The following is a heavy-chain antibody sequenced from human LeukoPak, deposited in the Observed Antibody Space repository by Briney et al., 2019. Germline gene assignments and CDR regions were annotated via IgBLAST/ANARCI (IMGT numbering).Heavy chain of an antibody. CDR3: ARGVGMVRGVIISLGYYYMDV. CDR2: INPNSGGT. J-gene: IGHJ6*03. D-gene: IGHD3-10*01. Sequence: ASVKVSCKASGYTFTCYYLHWVRQAPAQGLEWMGWINPNSGGTDYAQKLQGRVTMTTDTSTSTAYMELRSLRSDDTAVYYCARGVGMVRGVIISLGYYYMDVWGKGTTVTISS. CDR1: GYTFTCYY. V-gene: IGHV1-2*02.